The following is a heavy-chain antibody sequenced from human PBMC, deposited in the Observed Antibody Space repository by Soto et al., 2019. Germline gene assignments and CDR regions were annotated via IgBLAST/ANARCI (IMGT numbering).Heavy chain of an antibody. CDR3: ARMATSGTLNWFDP. CDR1: GYTFSNND. J-gene: IGHJ5*02. D-gene: IGHD1-1*01. CDR2: MNPNSANT. V-gene: IGHV1-8*01. Sequence: GASVKVSFKASGYTFSNNDISWLRQAPGQGPEWMGWMNPNSANTGYAQKFRGRVTMTRNTSISTAYMELSSLRSDDTAIYYCARMATSGTLNWFDPWGQGTLVTVSS.